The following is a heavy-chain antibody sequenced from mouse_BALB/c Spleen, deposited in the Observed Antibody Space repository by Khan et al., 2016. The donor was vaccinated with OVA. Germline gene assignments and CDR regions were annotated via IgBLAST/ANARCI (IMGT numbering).Heavy chain of an antibody. D-gene: IGHD2-14*01. J-gene: IGHJ4*01. V-gene: IGHV1-4*01. CDR1: GYTFTSNT. Sequence: QVQLKQSGAELARPGASVKMSCKASGYTFTSNTMHWVKQRPGQGMEWIGYINPRSSYTNYNQKFKDQATLTADKSSSTAYMQLSSLTSEDSAVDYCARRTTEYTMDYWGQGTSVTVSS. CDR2: INPRSSYT. CDR3: ARRTTEYTMDY.